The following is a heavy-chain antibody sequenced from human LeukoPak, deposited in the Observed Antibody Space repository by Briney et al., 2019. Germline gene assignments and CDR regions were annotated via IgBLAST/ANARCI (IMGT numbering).Heavy chain of an antibody. CDR1: GGSFSGYY. CDR3: ARRVGLRWYYFDY. Sequence: SETLSLTCAVYGGSFSGYYWNWIRQPPGKGLEWIGEINHSGSTNYNPSLKSRVTISVDTSKNQFSLKLSSVTAADTAVYYCARRVGLRWYYFDYWGQGTLVTVSS. J-gene: IGHJ4*02. D-gene: IGHD4-23*01. CDR2: INHSGST. V-gene: IGHV4-34*01.